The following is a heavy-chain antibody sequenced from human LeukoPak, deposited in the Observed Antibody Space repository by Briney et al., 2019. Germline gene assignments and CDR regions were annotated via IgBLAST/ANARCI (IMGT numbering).Heavy chain of an antibody. CDR2: INWNGGST. V-gene: IGHV3-20*04. CDR3: ARGGWNDDHLDY. CDR1: GFTFSTYS. D-gene: IGHD1-1*01. J-gene: IGHJ4*02. Sequence: GGSLRLSCAASGFTFSTYSFNWVRQAPGKGLEWVSGINWNGGSTGYADSVKGRFTISRDNAKNSLYLQMNSLRAEDTALYYCARGGWNDDHLDYWGQGTLVTVSS.